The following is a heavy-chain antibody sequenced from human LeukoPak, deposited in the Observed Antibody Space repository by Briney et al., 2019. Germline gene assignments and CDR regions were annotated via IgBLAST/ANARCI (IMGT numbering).Heavy chain of an antibody. CDR3: ARDFDGFSMVQGACY. CDR1: GFTFSSYT. Sequence: GGSLRLSCAASGFTFSSYTMHWVRQAAGKGLEYVSAISSNGGRTYYANSVKDRFTISRDNSKNTLYLQMGSLRAEDMAVYYCARDFDGFSMVQGACYWGQGTLVTVSS. CDR2: ISSNGGRT. D-gene: IGHD3-10*01. V-gene: IGHV3-64*01. J-gene: IGHJ4*02.